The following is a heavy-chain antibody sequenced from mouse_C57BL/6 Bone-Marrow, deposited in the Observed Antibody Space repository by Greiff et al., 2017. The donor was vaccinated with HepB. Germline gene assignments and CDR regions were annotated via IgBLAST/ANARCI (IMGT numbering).Heavy chain of an antibody. CDR2: IYPRDGST. Sequence: VQLKESDAELVKPGASVKISCKVSGYTFTDHTIHWMKQRPEQGLEWIGYIYPRDGSTKYNEKFTGKATLTADKSSSTAYMQLNSLTSEDSAVYFCARGPYYYGSDYAMDYWGQGTSVTVSS. CDR1: GYTFTDHT. J-gene: IGHJ4*01. CDR3: ARGPYYYGSDYAMDY. V-gene: IGHV1-78*01. D-gene: IGHD1-1*01.